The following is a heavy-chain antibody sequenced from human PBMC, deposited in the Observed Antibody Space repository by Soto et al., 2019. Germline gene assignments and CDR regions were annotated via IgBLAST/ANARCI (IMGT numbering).Heavy chain of an antibody. D-gene: IGHD6-19*01. J-gene: IGHJ4*02. CDR1: GFTFSDYA. Sequence: VPLVESGGGVVQPGRSLRLSCAASGFTFSDYAMHWVRQAPGKGLEWVAVVSHDGRNTHYADSVKGRFTISRDSSKITVSLEMTSLRAEDTAVYYCAKGGRQWLVTSDFNYWGQGARVTVSS. CDR2: VSHDGRNT. V-gene: IGHV3-30*18. CDR3: AKGGRQWLVTSDFNY.